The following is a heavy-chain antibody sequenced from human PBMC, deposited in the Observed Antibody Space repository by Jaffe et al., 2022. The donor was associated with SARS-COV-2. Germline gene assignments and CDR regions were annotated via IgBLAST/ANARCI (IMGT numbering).Heavy chain of an antibody. V-gene: IGHV3-30-3*01. CDR1: GFTFSSYA. D-gene: IGHD3-22*01. J-gene: IGHJ4*02. CDR2: ISYDGSNK. CDR3: ARVRAGYDSSGYPQEADY. Sequence: QVQLVESGGGVVQPGRSLRLSCAASGFTFSSYAMHWVRQAPGKGLEWVAVISYDGSNKYYADSVKGRFTISRDNSKNTLYLQMNSLRAEDTAVYYCARVRAGYDSSGYPQEADYWGQGTLVTVSS.